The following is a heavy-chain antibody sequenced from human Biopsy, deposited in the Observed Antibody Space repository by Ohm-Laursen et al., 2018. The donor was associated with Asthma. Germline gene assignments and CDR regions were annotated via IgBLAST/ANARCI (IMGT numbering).Heavy chain of an antibody. Sequence: LSLTCAASGVNVTNNYMTWVRQAPGKGLEWVSIMYAGGSRFYADRVKGRFTISRDNSKNTLYLQMDSLRPEDTALYYCARAGDTNDYGPAFDIWGLGTMVTVSS. J-gene: IGHJ3*02. D-gene: IGHD4-17*01. V-gene: IGHV3-53*01. CDR3: ARAGDTNDYGPAFDI. CDR1: GVNVTNNY. CDR2: MYAGGSR.